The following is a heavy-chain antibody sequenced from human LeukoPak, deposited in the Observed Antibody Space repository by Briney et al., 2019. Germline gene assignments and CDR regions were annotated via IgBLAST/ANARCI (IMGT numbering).Heavy chain of an antibody. J-gene: IGHJ4*02. Sequence: SETLSFTCTVSGGSVSSSSYFWGWIRQPPGEGLEWIGNIYYSGYTYYNPSLKSRVTISVDTSNNQFSLRLSSVTAADTAVYYCARRRGYSYGGGFDYWGQGTLVTVSS. V-gene: IGHV4-39*01. D-gene: IGHD5-18*01. CDR2: IYYSGYT. CDR1: GGSVSSSSYF. CDR3: ARRRGYSYGGGFDY.